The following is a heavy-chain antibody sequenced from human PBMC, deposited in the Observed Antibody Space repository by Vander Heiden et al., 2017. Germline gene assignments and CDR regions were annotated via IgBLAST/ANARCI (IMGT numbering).Heavy chain of an antibody. CDR3: ARVTNTMRDY. V-gene: IGHV3-21*01. Sequence: EVRLVESGGGLVQPGGSLRLSCAASGFTFSDYTMNWVRQAPGKGLDWVSSITGRGSHIFYADSVKGRFTISRDNAKNSLYLQMDSLRAEDTAVYYCARVTNTMRDYWGQGTLITVSS. CDR1: GFTFSDYT. J-gene: IGHJ4*02. CDR2: ITGRGSHI. D-gene: IGHD5-12*01.